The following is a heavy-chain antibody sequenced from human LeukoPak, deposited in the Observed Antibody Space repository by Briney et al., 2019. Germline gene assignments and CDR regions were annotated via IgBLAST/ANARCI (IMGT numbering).Heavy chain of an antibody. CDR1: GFTFTSYS. J-gene: IGHJ4*02. Sequence: GGSLRLSCAASGFTFTSYSMNWVRQAPGKGLEWVSAISGGGGSTYYADSVKGRFIISRDNSKNTLYLQVNSLRAEDTAVYYCAKGGKWDVTPFDYWGQGTLVTVSS. V-gene: IGHV3-23*01. CDR3: AKGGKWDVTPFDY. CDR2: ISGGGGST. D-gene: IGHD1-26*01.